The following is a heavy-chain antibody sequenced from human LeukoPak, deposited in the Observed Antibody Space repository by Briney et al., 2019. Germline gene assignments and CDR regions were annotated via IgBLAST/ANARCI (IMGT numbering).Heavy chain of an antibody. CDR2: IRYDGSNK. J-gene: IGHJ5*02. Sequence: GGSLRLSCAASGFTFSDYYMSWIRQAPGKGLEWEAFIRYDGSNKYYADSVKGRFTISRDNSKNTLYLQMNSLRAEDTAVYYCAKAKVPAATDYNWFDPWGQGTLVTVSS. CDR3: AKAKVPAATDYNWFDP. CDR1: GFTFSDYY. V-gene: IGHV3-30*02. D-gene: IGHD2-2*01.